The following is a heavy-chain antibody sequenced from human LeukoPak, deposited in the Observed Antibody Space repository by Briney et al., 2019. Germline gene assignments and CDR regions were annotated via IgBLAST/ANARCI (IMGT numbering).Heavy chain of an antibody. CDR3: ARTLNLVVPAANY. D-gene: IGHD2-2*01. CDR1: GYSFSSISY. J-gene: IGHJ4*02. CDR2: IFHTGST. V-gene: IGHV4-38-2*02. Sequence: SETLSLTCTVSGYSFSSISYWGWIRQPPGKGLEWIGSIFHTGSTYYNPSLKSRVTISVDTSKNQFSLKLSSVTAADTAVYYCARTLNLVVPAANYWGQGTLVTVSS.